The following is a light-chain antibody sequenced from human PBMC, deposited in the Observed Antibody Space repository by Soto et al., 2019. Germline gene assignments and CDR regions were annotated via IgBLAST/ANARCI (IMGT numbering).Light chain of an antibody. V-gene: IGLV2-14*03. Sequence: QSALAQPASVSGSPGQSITISCTGTSSDVGGYNYVSWYQQHPDKAPKLMIYDVTNRPSGVSNRFSGSKSGNTASLTISGLQDEDEADYYCSSFTSSTTVVFGGGTKLTVL. CDR2: DVT. CDR3: SSFTSSTTVV. CDR1: SSDVGGYNY. J-gene: IGLJ3*02.